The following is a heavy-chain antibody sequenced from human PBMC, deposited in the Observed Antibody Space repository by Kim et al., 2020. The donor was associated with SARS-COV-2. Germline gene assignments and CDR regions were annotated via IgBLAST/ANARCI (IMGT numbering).Heavy chain of an antibody. V-gene: IGHV3-23*01. CDR3: AKSLDGSGSYYNPYYYYYGMDV. D-gene: IGHD3-10*01. Sequence: GGSLRLSCAASGFTFSSYAMSWVRQAPGKGLEWVSAISGSGGSTYYADSVKGRFTISRDNSKNTLYLQMNSLRAEDTAVYYCAKSLDGSGSYYNPYYYYYGMDVWGQGTTVTVSS. CDR1: GFTFSSYA. CDR2: ISGSGGST. J-gene: IGHJ6*02.